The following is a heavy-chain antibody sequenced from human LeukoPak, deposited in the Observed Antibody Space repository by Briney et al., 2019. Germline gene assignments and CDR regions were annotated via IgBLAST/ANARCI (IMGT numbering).Heavy chain of an antibody. CDR3: ARVDGSGLDY. Sequence: ASVKVSCKASGYSFTGHYMHWVRQAPGQGLEWMGWINPNSGGTNYAQKFQGRVTMTRDTSISTAYMELSRLRSDDTAVCYCARVDGSGLDYWGQGTLLTVSS. CDR2: INPNSGGT. D-gene: IGHD3-10*01. CDR1: GYSFTGHY. V-gene: IGHV1-2*02. J-gene: IGHJ4*02.